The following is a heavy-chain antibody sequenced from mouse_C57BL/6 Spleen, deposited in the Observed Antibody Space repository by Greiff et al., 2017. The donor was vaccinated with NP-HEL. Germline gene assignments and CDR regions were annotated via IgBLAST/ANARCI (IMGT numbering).Heavy chain of an antibody. V-gene: IGHV1-15*01. Sequence: QVQLQQSGAELVRPGASVTLSCKASGYTFTDYEMHWVKQTPVHGLEWIGAIDPEAGGTTSNRKFKGKALLTADKSSSTAYMELRSLTSEDSAVYYCTGREGYFDVWGTGTTLTVSS. J-gene: IGHJ1*03. CDR3: TGREGYFDV. CDR1: GYTFTDYE. CDR2: IDPEAGGT.